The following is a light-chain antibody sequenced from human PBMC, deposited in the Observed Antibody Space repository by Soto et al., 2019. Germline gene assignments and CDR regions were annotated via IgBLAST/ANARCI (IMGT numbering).Light chain of an antibody. J-gene: IGLJ2*01. CDR3: LLSYGAVRI. V-gene: IGLV7-46*01. CDR2: DTR. Sequence: QAVVTQEPSLTVSPGGTVSLTCCSRTGAVTNGHYAYGIQQKPGQAPRTLIFDTRLKHSWAPARFSGSLLGGRSALTLSGAQPEDEADYYGLLSYGAVRIFGGGTKLTVL. CDR1: TGAVTNGHY.